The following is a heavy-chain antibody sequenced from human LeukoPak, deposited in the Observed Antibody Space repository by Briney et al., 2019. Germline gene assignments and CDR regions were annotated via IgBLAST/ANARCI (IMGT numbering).Heavy chain of an antibody. J-gene: IGHJ6*02. CDR2: ISSSSSYI. V-gene: IGHV3-21*01. CDR1: GFTFSSYS. Sequence: PGGSLRLSCAASGFTFSSYSMNWVRQAPGKGLEWVSSISSSSSYIYYADSVKGRFTISRDNAKNSLYLQMNSLRAEDTAVYYCARANDIVVVPAAIGKYYYYYYGMDVWGQGTTVTVSS. CDR3: ARANDIVVVPAAIGKYYYYYYGMDV. D-gene: IGHD2-2*01.